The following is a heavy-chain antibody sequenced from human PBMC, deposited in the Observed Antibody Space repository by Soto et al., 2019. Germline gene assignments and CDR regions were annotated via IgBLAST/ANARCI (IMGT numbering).Heavy chain of an antibody. V-gene: IGHV1-18*04. CDR2: ISAYNGNT. J-gene: IGHJ6*02. Sequence: VKVSCKASGYTFTSYGISWVRQAPGQGLEWMGWISAYNGNTNYSQKFQGRVTITRDTSASTAYMELSSLRSEDTAVYYCARVDGSDYYYYYGMDVWGQGTTVTVSS. CDR3: ARVDGSDYYYYYGMDV. CDR1: GYTFTSYG. D-gene: IGHD5-12*01.